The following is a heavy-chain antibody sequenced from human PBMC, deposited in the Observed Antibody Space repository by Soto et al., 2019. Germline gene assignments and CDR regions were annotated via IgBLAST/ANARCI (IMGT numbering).Heavy chain of an antibody. J-gene: IGHJ4*02. Sequence: SETLSLTCTVSGGSISSSSYYWGWIRQPPGKGLEWIGSIYYSGSAYYNPSLKSRVTISVDTSKNQFSLKLSSVTAADTAVYYCARTTVTPYYFDYWGQGTPVTVSS. CDR2: IYYSGSA. CDR1: GGSISSSSYY. CDR3: ARTTVTPYYFDY. V-gene: IGHV4-39*01. D-gene: IGHD4-17*01.